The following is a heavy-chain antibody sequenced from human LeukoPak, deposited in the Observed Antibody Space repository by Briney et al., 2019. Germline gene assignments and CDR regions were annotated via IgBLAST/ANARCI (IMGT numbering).Heavy chain of an antibody. CDR2: IYYSGST. D-gene: IGHD2-15*01. Sequence: KSSETLSLTCAVYGGSFSGYYWSWIRQPPGKGLEWIGYIYYSGSTNYNPSLKSRVTISVDTSKNQFSLKLSSVTAADTAVYYCARSVEGYCSGGSCYSYSYYMDVWGKGTTVTVSS. CDR1: GGSFSGYY. V-gene: IGHV4-59*01. CDR3: ARSVEGYCSGGSCYSYSYYMDV. J-gene: IGHJ6*03.